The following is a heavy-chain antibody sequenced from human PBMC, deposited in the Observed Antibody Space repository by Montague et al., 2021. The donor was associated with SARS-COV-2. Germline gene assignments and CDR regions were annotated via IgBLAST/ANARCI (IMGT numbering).Heavy chain of an antibody. D-gene: IGHD3-16*01. CDR1: GFKLYDSA. CDR2: INWSSGSV. CDR3: AKDHYASGKMGFFDL. V-gene: IGHV3-9*01. Sequence: SLRLSCAASGFKLYDSAMYWVRQAPGKGLEWVSGINWSSGSVDYADSVKGRFTISRDNTKNSLFLQMNGLRTEDTALYYCAKDHYASGKMGFFDLWGRGTLVTVSS. J-gene: IGHJ2*01.